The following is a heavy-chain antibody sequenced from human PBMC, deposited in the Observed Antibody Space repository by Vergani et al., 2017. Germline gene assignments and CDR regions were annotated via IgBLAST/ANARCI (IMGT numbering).Heavy chain of an antibody. Sequence: QVQLQQWGAGLLKPSETLSLTCAVYGGSFSGYYWSWIRQPPGKGLEWIGEINHSGSTNYNPSLKSRVTISVDTSKNQFSLKLSSVTAADTAVYYCAGGRRIRAGRGWFDPWGQGTLVTVSS. CDR3: AGGRRIRAGRGWFDP. D-gene: IGHD3-10*01. CDR1: GGSFSGYY. CDR2: INHSGST. J-gene: IGHJ5*02. V-gene: IGHV4-34*01.